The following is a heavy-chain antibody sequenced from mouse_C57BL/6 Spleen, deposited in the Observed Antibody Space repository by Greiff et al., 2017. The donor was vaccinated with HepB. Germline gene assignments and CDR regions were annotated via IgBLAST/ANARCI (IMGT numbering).Heavy chain of an antibody. CDR3: ASPHYSGSPYWYFDV. Sequence: QVHVKQSGPELVKPGASVKLSCKASGYTFTSYDINWVKQRPGQGLEWIGWIYPRDGSTKYNEKFKGKATLTVDTSSSTAYMELHSLTSEDAAVYFCASPHYSGSPYWYFDVWGTGTTVTVSS. D-gene: IGHD1-1*01. V-gene: IGHV1-85*01. CDR1: GYTFTSYD. J-gene: IGHJ1*03. CDR2: IYPRDGST.